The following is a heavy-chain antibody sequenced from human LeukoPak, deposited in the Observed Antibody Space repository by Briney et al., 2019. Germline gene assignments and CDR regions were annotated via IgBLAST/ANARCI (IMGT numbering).Heavy chain of an antibody. D-gene: IGHD3-3*01. CDR2: IYHSGST. CDR3: ARGYYDFWSGYRHAYYFDY. J-gene: IGHJ4*02. V-gene: IGHV4-4*02. CDR1: GGSISSSNW. Sequence: SETLSLTCAVSGGSISSSNWWSWVRPPPGKGLEWIGEIYHSGSTNYNPSLKSRVTISVDKSKNQFSLKLSSVTAADTAVYYCARGYYDFWSGYRHAYYFDYWGQGTLVTVSS.